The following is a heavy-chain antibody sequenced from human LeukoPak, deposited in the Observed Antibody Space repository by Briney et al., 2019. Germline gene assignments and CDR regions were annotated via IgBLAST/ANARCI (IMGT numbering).Heavy chain of an antibody. Sequence: SETLSLTCAVYGGSFSGYYWSWIRQPPGKGLEWIGYIYYSGSTNYNPSLKSRVTISVDTSKNQFSLKLSSVTAADPAVYYCARDPSRGGYYYGMDVWGQGTTVTVSS. CDR1: GGSFSGYY. CDR2: IYYSGST. J-gene: IGHJ6*02. D-gene: IGHD3-3*01. CDR3: ARDPSRGGYYYGMDV. V-gene: IGHV4-59*01.